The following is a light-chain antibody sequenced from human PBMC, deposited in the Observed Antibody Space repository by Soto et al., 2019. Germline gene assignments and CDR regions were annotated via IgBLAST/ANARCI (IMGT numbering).Light chain of an antibody. V-gene: IGLV1-40*01. J-gene: IGLJ1*01. CDR2: GST. CDR3: QSYDTSLSGARV. Sequence: QSVLTQPPSVSGAPGQRVTISCTGGSSNIGAGYDVNWYQQFPGTVPRLLIYGSTNRPSGVPDRFSGSKSDTSASLAITGLQAEDEAHYHCQSYDTSLSGARVFGTGTKVTVL. CDR1: SSNIGAGYD.